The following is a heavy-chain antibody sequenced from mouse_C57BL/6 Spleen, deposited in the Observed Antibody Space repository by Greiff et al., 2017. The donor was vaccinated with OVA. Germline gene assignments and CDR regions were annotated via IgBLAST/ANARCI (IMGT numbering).Heavy chain of an antibody. CDR1: GYTFTSYW. D-gene: IGHD2-4*01. Sequence: QVQLQQPGAELVRPGSSVKLSCKASGYTFTSYWMDWVKQRPGQGLEWIGNIYPSDSETHYNQKFKDKATLTVDKSSSTAYMQLSSLTSEDSAVYYCARSDYDYDVGRFADWGQVTLVTVSA. CDR3: ARSDYDYDVGRFAD. J-gene: IGHJ3*01. V-gene: IGHV1-61*01. CDR2: IYPSDSET.